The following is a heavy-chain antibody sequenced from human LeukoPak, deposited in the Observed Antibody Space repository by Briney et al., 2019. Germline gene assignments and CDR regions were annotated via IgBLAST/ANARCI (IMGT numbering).Heavy chain of an antibody. CDR2: IYTSGST. Sequence: PSETLSLICTVSGGSISSYYWSWIRQPAGKGLEWIGRIYTSGSTNYNPSLKSRVTISVDKSKNQFSLKLSSVTAADTAVYYCARGVYDSSGYYFDYWGQGTLVTVSS. CDR3: ARGVYDSSGYYFDY. J-gene: IGHJ4*02. V-gene: IGHV4-4*07. D-gene: IGHD3-22*01. CDR1: GGSISSYY.